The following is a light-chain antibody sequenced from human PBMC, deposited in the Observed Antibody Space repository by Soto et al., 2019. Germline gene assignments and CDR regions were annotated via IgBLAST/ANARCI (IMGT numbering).Light chain of an antibody. CDR2: RAS. Sequence: DIVMTQSPATLSVSPGERATLSCRASQGVTSNLAWYQQKPGQAPRLLIYRASTRATGIPARFSGSGSGTEFTLTISSLQSEDFAVYHCQQYNNWPLTFGGGTKVEIK. J-gene: IGKJ4*01. CDR1: QGVTSN. V-gene: IGKV3-15*01. CDR3: QQYNNWPLT.